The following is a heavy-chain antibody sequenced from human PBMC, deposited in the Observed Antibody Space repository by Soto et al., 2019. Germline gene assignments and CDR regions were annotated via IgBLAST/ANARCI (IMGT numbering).Heavy chain of an antibody. D-gene: IGHD3-10*01. Sequence: SETLSLTCAVSGGSITSGNSYSWAWIRQPPGRGLEWIGSISQIGATSYNPSLKSRVSVSLDKSKNQFSLRLSSVTAADMAVYYCARAVSPYFGTWFDPWGQGTLVTVSS. CDR3: ARAVSPYFGTWFDP. V-gene: IGHV4-30-2*01. J-gene: IGHJ5*02. CDR2: ISQIGAT. CDR1: GGSITSGNSYS.